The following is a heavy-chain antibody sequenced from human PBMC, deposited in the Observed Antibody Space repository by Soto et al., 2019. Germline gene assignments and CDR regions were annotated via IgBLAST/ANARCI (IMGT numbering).Heavy chain of an antibody. V-gene: IGHV2-5*02. CDR1: GFSLSTTAEG. Sequence: QITLKESGPTLVKHTQTLTLTCTFSGFSLSTTAEGVGWIRQPPGQALEWLALIYWDDDERYSPSLKSRLTITKDTSKDQVVLTMTNVDPVDTATYYCAHGSCSSADCYPNPYLDFWGQGILVTVSS. J-gene: IGHJ4*02. CDR3: AHGSCSSADCYPNPYLDF. D-gene: IGHD2-2*01. CDR2: IYWDDDE.